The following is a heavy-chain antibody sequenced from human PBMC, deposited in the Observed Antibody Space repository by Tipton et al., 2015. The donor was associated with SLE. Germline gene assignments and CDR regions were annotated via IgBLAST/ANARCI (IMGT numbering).Heavy chain of an antibody. CDR1: GGSISGHY. D-gene: IGHD3-10*01. V-gene: IGHV4-59*08. CDR3: ARRDNTSGLES. CDR2: ITSSEST. Sequence: TLSLTCTVSGGSISGHYWSWIRQPPKKGLERVGYITSSESTTYNPSLKSRVTISLDTSKNQFSLKLSSVTAADTAVYYCARRDNTSGLESWGQGALVTVSS. J-gene: IGHJ4*02.